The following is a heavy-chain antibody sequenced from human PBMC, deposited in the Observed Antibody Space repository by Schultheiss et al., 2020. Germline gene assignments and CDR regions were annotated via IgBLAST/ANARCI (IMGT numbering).Heavy chain of an antibody. Sequence: SATLSLTCAVYGGSFSGYYWSWIRQPPGKGLEWIGEINHSGSTNYNPSLKSRVTISVDTSKNQFSLKLSSVTAADTAVYYCAAAKADYDFWSGYSRYYYYYGMDVWGQGTTVTVSS. D-gene: IGHD3-3*01. V-gene: IGHV4-34*01. J-gene: IGHJ6*02. CDR3: AAAKADYDFWSGYSRYYYYYGMDV. CDR1: GGSFSGYY. CDR2: INHSGST.